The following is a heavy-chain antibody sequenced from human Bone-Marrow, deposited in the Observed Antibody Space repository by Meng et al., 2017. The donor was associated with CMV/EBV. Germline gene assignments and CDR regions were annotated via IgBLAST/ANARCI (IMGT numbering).Heavy chain of an antibody. V-gene: IGHV1-2*02. D-gene: IGHD2-8*01. Sequence: ASVKVSCKASGYTFTGYYMHWVRQAPGQGLEWMGWINPNSGGTNYAQKFQGRVTMTRDTSISTAYMELSRLRSDDTAVYYCARPPLYVDYYYHGMDVWGQGTTVTVSS. CDR3: ARPPLYVDYYYHGMDV. CDR1: GYTFTGYY. CDR2: INPNSGGT. J-gene: IGHJ6*02.